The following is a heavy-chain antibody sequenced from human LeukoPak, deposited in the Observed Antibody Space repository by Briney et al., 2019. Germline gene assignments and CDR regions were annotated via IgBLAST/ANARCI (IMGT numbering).Heavy chain of an antibody. CDR2: ISYDGSNK. V-gene: IGHV3-30-3*01. Sequence: GGSLRLSCAASGFTFSSYAMHWVRQAPGKGLEWVAVISYDGSNKYYADSVKGRFTISRDNSKNTLYLQMNRLRAEDTAVYYCARDRAAAGTGGDDAFDIWGQGTMVTVSS. CDR3: ARDRAAAGTGGDDAFDI. CDR1: GFTFSSYA. J-gene: IGHJ3*02. D-gene: IGHD6-13*01.